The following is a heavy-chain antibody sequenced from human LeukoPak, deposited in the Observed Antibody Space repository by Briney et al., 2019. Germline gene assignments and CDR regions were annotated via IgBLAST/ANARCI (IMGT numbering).Heavy chain of an antibody. CDR2: IIPIFGTA. Sequence: ASVKVSCKASGGTFSSYAISWVRQAPGQGLEWMGGIIPIFGTANYAQKFQGRVTITADKSTSTAYMELSSLRFEDTAVYYCARVKSYYYDTSDKDAFDIWGQGTMVTVSS. V-gene: IGHV1-69*06. CDR1: GGTFSSYA. CDR3: ARVKSYYYDTSDKDAFDI. J-gene: IGHJ3*02. D-gene: IGHD3-22*01.